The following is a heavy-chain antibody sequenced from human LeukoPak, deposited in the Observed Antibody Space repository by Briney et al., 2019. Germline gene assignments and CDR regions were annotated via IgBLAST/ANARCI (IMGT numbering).Heavy chain of an antibody. V-gene: IGHV1-2*02. CDR2: INPNSGGT. Sequence: ASVKVSCKASGYTFTGYYMHWVRQAPGQVLEWMGWINPNSGGTNYAQKFQGRVTMTRDTSISTAYMELSRLRSDDTAVYYCAIEVAGYYFDSSGYVQWGQGTLVTVSS. D-gene: IGHD3-22*01. CDR3: AIEVAGYYFDSSGYVQ. J-gene: IGHJ4*02. CDR1: GYTFTGYY.